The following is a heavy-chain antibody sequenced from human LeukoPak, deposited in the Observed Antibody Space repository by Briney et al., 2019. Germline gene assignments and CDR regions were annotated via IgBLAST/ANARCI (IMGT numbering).Heavy chain of an antibody. V-gene: IGHV4-59*01. CDR3: ARGRYGAATTIEY. Sequence: SETLSLTCSVSGDSISSYYWNWIRQPPGKGLEWIGYIYYTGSTSYNPSLASRVTISVDTSNNQFSLKLSSVTAADTAVYYCARGRYGAATTIEYWGQGILVTISS. D-gene: IGHD6-13*01. CDR2: IYYTGST. CDR1: GDSISSYY. J-gene: IGHJ4*02.